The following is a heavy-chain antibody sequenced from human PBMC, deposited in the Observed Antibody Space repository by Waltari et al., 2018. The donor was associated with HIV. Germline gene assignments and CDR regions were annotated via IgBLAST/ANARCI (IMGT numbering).Heavy chain of an antibody. V-gene: IGHV6-1*01. CDR2: TYYRSKWYN. CDR3: ARDQGYSYGDYYYYYMDV. Sequence: QVQLQQSGPGLVKPSQTLSLTCSISGGIVSSNSAAWNWVRQSPSRGLEWLGRTYYRSKWYNDYAISVRSRITINPDISKNQFSLQLNSVTPEDTAVYYCARDQGYSYGDYYYYYMDVWGTGTTVTVSS. J-gene: IGHJ6*03. CDR1: GGIVSSNSAA. D-gene: IGHD5-18*01.